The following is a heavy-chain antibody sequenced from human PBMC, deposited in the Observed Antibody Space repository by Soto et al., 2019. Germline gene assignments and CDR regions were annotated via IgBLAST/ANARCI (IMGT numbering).Heavy chain of an antibody. CDR2: IKQDGSEK. CDR1: GFTFSSYW. Sequence: PGGSLRLSCAASGFTFSSYWMSWFRQAPGKGLEWVANIKQDGSEKYYVDSVKGRFTISRDNAKNSLYLQMNSLRAEDTAVYYCARERITQTGYYGMDVWGQGTTVTVSS. J-gene: IGHJ6*02. V-gene: IGHV3-7*01. CDR3: ARERITQTGYYGMDV. D-gene: IGHD3-10*01.